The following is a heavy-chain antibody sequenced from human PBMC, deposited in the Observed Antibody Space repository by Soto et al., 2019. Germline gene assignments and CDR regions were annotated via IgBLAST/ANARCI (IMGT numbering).Heavy chain of an antibody. J-gene: IGHJ4*02. CDR3: VSDRGYGHASVPYS. CDR2: ISYDGGLQ. V-gene: IGHV3-30*03. CDR1: GFTFTSYG. Sequence: QAHLVESGGGVVQPGRSLRLSCAASGFTFTSYGMHWVRQAPGTRLEWVAVISYDGGLQHYADSVKGRFTISRDNSKNMVLLQRNSLRAEDPAVYYCVSDRGYGHASVPYSWGQGTLVSVSS. D-gene: IGHD5-18*01.